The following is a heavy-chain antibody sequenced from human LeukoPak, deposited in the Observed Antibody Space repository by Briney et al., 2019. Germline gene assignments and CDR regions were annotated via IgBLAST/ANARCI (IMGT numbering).Heavy chain of an antibody. CDR2: INHSGST. J-gene: IGHJ5*02. CDR1: GGSISSSSYY. D-gene: IGHD6-13*01. Sequence: SETLSLTCTVSGGSISSSSYYWGWIRQPPGKGLEWIGEINHSGSTNYNPSLKSRVPISVDTSKNQFSLKLTSVTAADTAFYYCARPPGIAAAWFDPWGQGTLVTVSS. V-gene: IGHV4-39*01. CDR3: ARPPGIAAAWFDP.